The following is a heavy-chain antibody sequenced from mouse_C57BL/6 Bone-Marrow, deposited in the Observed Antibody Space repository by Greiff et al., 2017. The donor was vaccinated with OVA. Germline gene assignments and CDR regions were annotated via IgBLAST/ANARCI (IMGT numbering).Heavy chain of an antibody. J-gene: IGHJ3*01. V-gene: IGHV5-9-1*02. CDR3: TRAPPYGSSYGFAY. CDR2: ISSGGDYI. D-gene: IGHD1-1*01. CDR1: GFTFSSYA. Sequence: EVKLMESGEGLVKPGGSLKLSCAASGFTFSSYAMSWVRQTPEKRLEWVAYISSGGDYIYYADTVKGRFTISRDNARNTLYLQMSSLKSEDTAMYYCTRAPPYGSSYGFAYWGQGTLVTVSA.